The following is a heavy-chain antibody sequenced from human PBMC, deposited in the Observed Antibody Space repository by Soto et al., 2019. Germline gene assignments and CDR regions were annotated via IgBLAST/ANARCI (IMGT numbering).Heavy chain of an antibody. CDR2: ISAYNGNT. CDR3: ARDLPPVDY. V-gene: IGHV1-18*01. CDR1: GYTFSSYH. Sequence: QIQLVQSGAEVKKPGASVKVSCKASGYTFSSYHITWVRQAPGQGLEWMGWISAYNGNTNYAQNLQGRVTMTTDPSTSTASAERRSLRSADTAVYYRARDLPPVDYWGQGTVVTVSS. J-gene: IGHJ4*02.